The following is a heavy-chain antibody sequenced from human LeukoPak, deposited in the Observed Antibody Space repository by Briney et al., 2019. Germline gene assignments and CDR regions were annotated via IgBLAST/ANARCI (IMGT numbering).Heavy chain of an antibody. Sequence: GGSLRLSCAASGFTFSSYAMHWARRAPGKGLEWVAVISYDGSNKYYADSVKGRFTISRDNSKNTLYLQMNSLRAEDTAVYYCAREEVNLDYWGQGTLVTVSS. V-gene: IGHV3-30-3*01. J-gene: IGHJ4*02. CDR1: GFTFSSYA. CDR2: ISYDGSNK. D-gene: IGHD2-21*01. CDR3: AREEVNLDY.